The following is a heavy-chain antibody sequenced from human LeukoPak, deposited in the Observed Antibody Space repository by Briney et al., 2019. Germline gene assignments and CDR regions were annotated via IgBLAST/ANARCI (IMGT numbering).Heavy chain of an antibody. CDR3: AREGSSSWYGFDP. Sequence: ASVKVSCKASGYTFTSYYMHWVRQAPGQGLEWMGIINPSGGSTSYAQKFQGRVTMTRDTSTSTAYMELRSLRSDDTAVYYCAREGSSSWYGFDPWGQGTLVTVSS. V-gene: IGHV1-46*01. J-gene: IGHJ5*02. CDR2: INPSGGST. D-gene: IGHD6-13*01. CDR1: GYTFTSYY.